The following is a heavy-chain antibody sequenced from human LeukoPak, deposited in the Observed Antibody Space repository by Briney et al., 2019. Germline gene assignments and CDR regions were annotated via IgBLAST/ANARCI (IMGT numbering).Heavy chain of an antibody. CDR1: GFTFSSYG. D-gene: IGHD3-10*01. V-gene: IGHV3-30*03. CDR2: ISYDGSNK. CDR3: ARARLWFGEFDF. J-gene: IGHJ4*02. Sequence: GGSLRLSCAASGFTFSSYGMHWVRQAPGKGLEWVAVISYDGSNKYYADSVNGRFTISRDNAKNSLYLQMNSLRAEDTAVYYCARARLWFGEFDFWGQGTLVTVPS.